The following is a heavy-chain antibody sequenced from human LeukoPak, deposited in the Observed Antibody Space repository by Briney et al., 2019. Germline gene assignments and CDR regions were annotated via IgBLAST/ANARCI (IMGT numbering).Heavy chain of an antibody. V-gene: IGHV1-2*02. CDR1: GYTFTAYY. D-gene: IGHD1-7*01. CDR3: AREGTKWDAFGL. CDR2: INPNSGDT. Sequence: ASVKVSCKGSGYTFTAYYMHWVRQAPGQGLEWMGSINPNSGDTNYAQSFQGRVTMTRDTSISTAYMDLSRLKSDDTALYYCAREGTKWDAFGLWGQGTMVTVSS. J-gene: IGHJ3*01.